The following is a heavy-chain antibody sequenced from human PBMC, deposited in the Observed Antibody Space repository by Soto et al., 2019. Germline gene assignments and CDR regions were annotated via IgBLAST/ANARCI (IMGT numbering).Heavy chain of an antibody. J-gene: IGHJ4*02. D-gene: IGHD3-10*01. CDR1: GFTFNNYG. Sequence: QVQLVESGGGVVQPGRSLRLSCAASGFTFNNYGMHWVRQAPGKGLEWMVVISFDGRNTYYADSVKGRFTISRDNSKDTLYLQMTSLRAEDTAVYYCAKQSGAGSYYNAGSGGHFYYWGQGTLVTVSS. V-gene: IGHV3-30*18. CDR2: ISFDGRNT. CDR3: AKQSGAGSYYNAGSGGHFYY.